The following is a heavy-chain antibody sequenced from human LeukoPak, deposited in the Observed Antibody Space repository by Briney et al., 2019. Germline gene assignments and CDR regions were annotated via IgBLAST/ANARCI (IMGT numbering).Heavy chain of an antibody. D-gene: IGHD2-15*01. V-gene: IGHV3-23*01. CDR3: ANLKRPVVVVAANGFDY. CDR2: ISGSGGST. CDR1: GFTFSSYA. J-gene: IGHJ4*02. Sequence: GGSLRLSCAASGFTFSSYAMSWVRQAPGKGLEWVSAISGSGGSTYYADSVKGRFTISRDNSKNTLYLQMNSLGAEDTAVYYCANLKRPVVVVAANGFDYWGQGTLVTVSS.